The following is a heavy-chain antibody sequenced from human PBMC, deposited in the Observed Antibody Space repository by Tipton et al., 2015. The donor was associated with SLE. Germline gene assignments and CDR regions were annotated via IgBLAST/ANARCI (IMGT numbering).Heavy chain of an antibody. CDR2: VYYSGNT. D-gene: IGHD1-26*01. CDR3: ARAPGIVGARGAFDI. CDR1: GASISSNNFY. J-gene: IGHJ3*02. V-gene: IGHV4-39*07. Sequence: TLSLTCTVSGASISSNNFYCGWIRQAPGKGLEWIGTVYYSGNTYYNPSLKSRITISVDTSKNQFSLKLSSVTAADTAVYYCARAPGIVGARGAFDIWGQGTMVTVSS.